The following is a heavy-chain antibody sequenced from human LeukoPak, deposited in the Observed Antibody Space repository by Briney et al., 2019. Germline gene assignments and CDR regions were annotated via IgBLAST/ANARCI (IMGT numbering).Heavy chain of an antibody. V-gene: IGHV3-30*18. J-gene: IGHJ1*01. D-gene: IGHD2-21*01. CDR1: GFTLSNYG. CDR3: VKDPSILWSSGVEH. Sequence: GGSLRLSCAVSGFTLSNYGMHWVRQAPGKGLEWVAVISYDGSNKYYADSVKGRFIISRDNSKNTLYLQMNSLRLEDTAIYYCVKDPSILWSSGVEHWGQGTLVTVSS. CDR2: ISYDGSNK.